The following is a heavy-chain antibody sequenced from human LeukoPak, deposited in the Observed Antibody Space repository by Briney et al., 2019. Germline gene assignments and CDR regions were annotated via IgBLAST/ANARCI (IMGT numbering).Heavy chain of an antibody. J-gene: IGHJ5*02. D-gene: IGHD2-2*01. CDR1: GGSFSGYY. V-gene: IGHV4-34*01. CDR2: INHSGST. Sequence: PSETLSLTCAVYGGSFSGYYWSWIRQPPGKGLEWIGEINHSGSTNYNPSLKSRVTISVDTSKNQFSLKLSSVTAADTAVYYCASMVVPAATRWFDPWGQGTLVTVSS. CDR3: ASMVVPAATRWFDP.